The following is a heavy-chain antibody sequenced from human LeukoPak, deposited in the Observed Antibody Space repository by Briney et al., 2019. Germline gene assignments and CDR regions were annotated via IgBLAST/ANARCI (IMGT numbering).Heavy chain of an antibody. CDR2: ISGYNGNT. CDR3: ARDGVRGKYYYYYMDV. CDR1: GYSSSNYG. Sequence: ASVKVSCKASGYSSSNYGLSWVRQAPGQGLEWMGWISGYNGNTNYAQKLQGRVTMTTDTSTNTAFMELRSLRSDDTAVYYCARDGVRGKYYYYYMDVWGKGTTVTVSS. J-gene: IGHJ6*03. D-gene: IGHD3-10*01. V-gene: IGHV1-18*01.